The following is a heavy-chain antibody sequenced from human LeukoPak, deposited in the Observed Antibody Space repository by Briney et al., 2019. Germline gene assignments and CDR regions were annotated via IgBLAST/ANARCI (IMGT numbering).Heavy chain of an antibody. CDR2: ISWCSGNI. CDR3: ARDVWRRAFYYAMDV. J-gene: IGHJ6*02. V-gene: IGHV3-9*01. D-gene: IGHD2-21*01. Sequence: SGGSLRLSCVASGFTFDDHAMHWVRQAPGKGLEWVSSISWCSGNIGYADSVKGRFSISRDNAKNTLYLEMNSLRTDDTALYFCARDVWRRAFYYAMDVWGLGTTVAVSS. CDR1: GFTFDDHA.